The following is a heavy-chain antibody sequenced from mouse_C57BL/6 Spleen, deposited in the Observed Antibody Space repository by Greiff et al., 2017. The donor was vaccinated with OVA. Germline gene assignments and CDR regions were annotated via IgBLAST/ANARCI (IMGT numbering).Heavy chain of an antibody. CDR2: ISYAGSN. V-gene: IGHV3-6*01. Sequence: VQLQQSGPGLVKPSQSLSLTCSVTGYSITSGYYWNWIRQFPGNKLEWMGYISYAGSNNYNPSLTNRISITRDTAKNQCFLKLNSVTTEDTARDDCERDTTVVRYFDYWGQGTTLTVSS. CDR3: ERDTTVVRYFDY. CDR1: GYSITSGYY. J-gene: IGHJ2*01. D-gene: IGHD1-1*01.